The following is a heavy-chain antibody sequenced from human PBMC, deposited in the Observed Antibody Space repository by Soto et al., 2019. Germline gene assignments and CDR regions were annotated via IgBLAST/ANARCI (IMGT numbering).Heavy chain of an antibody. V-gene: IGHV4-34*01. CDR1: GGSFRGYY. CDR2: INHSGST. CDR3: ARDPTTTVTGRYGMDV. Sequence: QVQLQPWGAGLLKPSETLSLTCAVYGGSFRGYYWSWIRQPPGKGLEWIGEINHSGSTNYNPSLKSRVTISVDTSKNQVSLKLSSVTAADTAVYYCARDPTTTVTGRYGMDVWGQGTTVTVSS. J-gene: IGHJ6*02. D-gene: IGHD4-17*01.